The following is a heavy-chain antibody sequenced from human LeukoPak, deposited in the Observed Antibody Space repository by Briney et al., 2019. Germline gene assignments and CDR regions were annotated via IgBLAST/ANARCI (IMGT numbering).Heavy chain of an antibody. J-gene: IGHJ4*02. D-gene: IGHD3-9*01. V-gene: IGHV3-23*01. CDR3: AKKGLLVTSYYFDY. Sequence: GGSLRLSCAASGFTFSNYGMSSVRQDPGKGLEWLSTISGSGSSTYYADSVKGRFTISRDNSNNTLYLQMNSLRAEDTAVYYCAKKGLLVTSYYFDYWGQGTLVTVSS. CDR2: ISGSGSST. CDR1: GFTFSNYG.